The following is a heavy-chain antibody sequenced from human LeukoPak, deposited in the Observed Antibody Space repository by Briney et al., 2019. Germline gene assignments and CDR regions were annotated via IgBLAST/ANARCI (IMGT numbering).Heavy chain of an antibody. CDR3: ARDPQMCSSTTCLYAFDI. D-gene: IGHD2-2*01. Sequence: SETLSLTCTVSGGSISSYYWSWIRQPVGKGLEWIGRTYTSGSTNYNPSLKSRVTISVDTSKNQFSLKLTSVTAADTAVYYCARDPQMCSSTTCLYAFDIWGQGTTVTVSS. CDR1: GGSISSYY. CDR2: TYTSGST. V-gene: IGHV4-4*07. J-gene: IGHJ3*02.